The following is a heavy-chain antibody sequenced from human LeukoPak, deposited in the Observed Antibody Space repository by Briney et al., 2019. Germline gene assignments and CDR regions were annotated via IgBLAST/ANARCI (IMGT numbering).Heavy chain of an antibody. J-gene: IGHJ4*02. Sequence: GGSLRLSCAASGFTVSDNYMSCVRQAPGKGLDCVSAILSTGSTYYADSVKGRFTISRDNSKNTLYLQMNNLRAEDTAIYYCARAPTKRHFDSWGQGTMVTVSS. CDR1: GFTVSDNY. CDR3: ARAPTKRHFDS. D-gene: IGHD2-2*01. V-gene: IGHV3-66*01. CDR2: ILSTGST.